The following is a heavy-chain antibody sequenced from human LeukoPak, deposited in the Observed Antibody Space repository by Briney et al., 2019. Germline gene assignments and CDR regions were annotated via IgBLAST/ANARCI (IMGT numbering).Heavy chain of an antibody. D-gene: IGHD2-2*01. CDR1: GGSISSYY. CDR2: IYYSGST. CDR3: ARFPVGCSSTSCLANPPQNWFDP. V-gene: IGHV4-59*01. Sequence: PSETLSLTCTVSGGSISSYYWSWIRQPPGKGLEWIGYIYYSGSTNYNPSLKSRVTISVDTSKNQFSLKLSSVTAADTAVYYCARFPVGCSSTSCLANPPQNWFDPWGQGTLVTVSS. J-gene: IGHJ5*02.